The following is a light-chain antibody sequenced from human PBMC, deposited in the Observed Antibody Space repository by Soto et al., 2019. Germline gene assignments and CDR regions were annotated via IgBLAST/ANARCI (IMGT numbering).Light chain of an antibody. J-gene: IGKJ1*01. CDR2: AAS. CDR1: QSISSY. Sequence: DLQLTPSPSSLSASVGDIVTIACRTSQSISSYLNWYQQKPGKAPKLLIYAASSLQSGVPSRFSGSGSGTDFTLTISSLQPEDFATYYCQQSYSTPGTFGQGTKVDIK. V-gene: IGKV1-39*01. CDR3: QQSYSTPGT.